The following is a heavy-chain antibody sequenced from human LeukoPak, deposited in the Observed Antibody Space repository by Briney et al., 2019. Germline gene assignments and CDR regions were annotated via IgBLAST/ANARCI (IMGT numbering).Heavy chain of an antibody. D-gene: IGHD1-14*01. Sequence: GGSLRLSCAASGFTFSSYSMTWVRQAPGKGLEWISYISSSSGSTYYVDSVKGRFIISRDNAKNSLYLQMNSLRAEDTAVYYCARVRDAYNYFHYWGQGTLVTVSS. V-gene: IGHV3-48*01. CDR1: GFTFSSYS. CDR3: ARVRDAYNYFHY. J-gene: IGHJ4*02. CDR2: ISSSSGST.